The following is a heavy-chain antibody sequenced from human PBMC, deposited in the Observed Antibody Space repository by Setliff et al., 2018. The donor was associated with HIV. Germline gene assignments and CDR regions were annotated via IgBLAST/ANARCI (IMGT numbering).Heavy chain of an antibody. CDR2: IYYTGNT. Sequence: PSETLSLTCTVSGVSIAGGDYYWSWIRQSPGKGLEGVGYIYYTGNTNFNPSLESRLSMSVDTSKNQFTLELHSVTAADTAVYYCVRYGDDVRRFDFWGQGTLVTVSS. CDR1: GVSIAGGDYY. D-gene: IGHD2-21*02. J-gene: IGHJ4*02. CDR3: VRYGDDVRRFDF. V-gene: IGHV4-30-4*01.